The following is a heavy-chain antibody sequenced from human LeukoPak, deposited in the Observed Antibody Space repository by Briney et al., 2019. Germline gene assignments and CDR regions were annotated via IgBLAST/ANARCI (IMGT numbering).Heavy chain of an antibody. D-gene: IGHD3-3*01. CDR2: ISSSSSYI. J-gene: IGHJ6*02. CDR1: GFTFSSYS. CDR3: AREGVTIFGVVIQNSETFGYYGMDV. V-gene: IGHV3-21*01. Sequence: GGSLRLSCAASGFTFSSYSMNWVRQAPGNGLEWVSSISSSSSYIYYADSVKGRFTISRDNAKNSLYLQMNSLRAEDTAVYYCAREGVTIFGVVIQNSETFGYYGMDVWGQGTTVTVSS.